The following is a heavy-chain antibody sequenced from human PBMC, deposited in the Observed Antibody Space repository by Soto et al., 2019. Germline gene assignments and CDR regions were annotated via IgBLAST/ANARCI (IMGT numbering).Heavy chain of an antibody. CDR2: IWYDGSNK. CDR1: GFTFSSYG. Sequence: PGGSLRLSCAASGFTFSSYGMHWVRQAPGKGLEWVAVIWYDGSNKYYADSVKGRFTISRDNSKNTLYLQMNSLRAEDTAVYYCARDPRVVVFHPGGPAFDYWGQGALVTVSS. J-gene: IGHJ4*02. V-gene: IGHV3-33*01. D-gene: IGHD2-15*01. CDR3: ARDPRVVVFHPGGPAFDY.